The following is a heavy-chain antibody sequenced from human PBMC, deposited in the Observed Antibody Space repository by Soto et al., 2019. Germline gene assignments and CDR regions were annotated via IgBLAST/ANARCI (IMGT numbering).Heavy chain of an antibody. CDR2: ISDNGGTT. V-gene: IGHV3-23*01. CDR3: ARSIHDFWSGYPQGFFDY. D-gene: IGHD3-3*01. J-gene: IGHJ4*02. Sequence: GGSLRLSCAASEFTFSNYAMSWVRQAPGKGLEWVSSISDNGGTTYYADSVKGRFTISRDNSKNTLYLQMNSLRAEDTAVYYCARSIHDFWSGYPQGFFDYWGQGTLVTVSS. CDR1: EFTFSNYA.